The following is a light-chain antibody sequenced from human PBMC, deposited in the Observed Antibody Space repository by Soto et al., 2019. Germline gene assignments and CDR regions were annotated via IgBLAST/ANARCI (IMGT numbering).Light chain of an antibody. CDR2: GMS. J-gene: IGKJ3*01. V-gene: IGKV1-6*01. Sequence: IQMTQSPSSLSASVGDRVTITCQASQGIKNDLNWYQQKPGKAPQLLIYGMSTLQSGVPSRFSGTGSGMEFTLTISSLQPEDFATYYCLQDFSYPRTFGPGTKVDVK. CDR3: LQDFSYPRT. CDR1: QGIKND.